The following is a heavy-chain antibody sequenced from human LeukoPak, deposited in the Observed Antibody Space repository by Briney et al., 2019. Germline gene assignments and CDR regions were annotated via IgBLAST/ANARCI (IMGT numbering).Heavy chain of an antibody. CDR3: ARDPPSYGVGFDY. Sequence: GGSLRLSCAASGFTFSSYSMNWVRRAPGKGLEWVSSISSSSSYIYYADSVKGRFTISRDNAKNSLYLQMNSLRAEDTAVYYCARDPPSYGVGFDYWGQGTLVTVSS. D-gene: IGHD4-17*01. CDR2: ISSSSSYI. V-gene: IGHV3-21*01. CDR1: GFTFSSYS. J-gene: IGHJ4*02.